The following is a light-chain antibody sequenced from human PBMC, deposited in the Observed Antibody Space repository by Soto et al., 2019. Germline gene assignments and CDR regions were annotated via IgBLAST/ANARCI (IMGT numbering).Light chain of an antibody. J-gene: IGKJ1*01. Sequence: EIVMTQSPATLSVSPGERATLSCRASQSVSSSLAWYQQKPGQAPRLLIYGSSTRATGIPARFSGSGSGTEFTLTINSLQSEDFEVYYCQKYNNWWTFGQGTKVDIK. CDR2: GSS. CDR1: QSVSSS. CDR3: QKYNNWWT. V-gene: IGKV3-15*01.